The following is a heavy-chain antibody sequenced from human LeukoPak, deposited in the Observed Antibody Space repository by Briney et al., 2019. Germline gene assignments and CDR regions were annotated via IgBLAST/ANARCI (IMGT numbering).Heavy chain of an antibody. J-gene: IGHJ6*03. D-gene: IGHD6-13*01. V-gene: IGHV3-53*01. Sequence: PGGSLRLSCAASGFTVSSNYMSWVRQAPGKGLEWVSVIYSGGSTYYADSVKGRFTISRDNSKNTLYLQMNSLRAEDTAVYYCAGTTQQLVYYYYYYMDVWGKGTTVTVSS. CDR3: AGTTQQLVYYYYYYMDV. CDR1: GFTVSSNY. CDR2: IYSGGST.